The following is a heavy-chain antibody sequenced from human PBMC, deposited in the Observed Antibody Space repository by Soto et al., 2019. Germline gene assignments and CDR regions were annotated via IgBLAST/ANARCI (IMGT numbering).Heavy chain of an antibody. CDR3: ARGKWSGSYDYYYYGMDV. D-gene: IGHD1-26*01. V-gene: IGHV3-30*03. CDR2: ISYDGSNK. J-gene: IGHJ6*02. Sequence: GGSLRLSCAASGFTFSSYGMHWVRQAPGKGLEWVAVISYDGSNKYYADSVKGRFTISRDNSKNTLYLQMNSLRAEDTAVYYCARGKWSGSYDYYYYGMDVWGQGTTVTVSS. CDR1: GFTFSSYG.